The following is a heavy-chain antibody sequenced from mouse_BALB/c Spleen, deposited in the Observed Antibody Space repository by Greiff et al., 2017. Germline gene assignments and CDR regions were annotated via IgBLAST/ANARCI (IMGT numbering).Heavy chain of an antibody. V-gene: IGHV3-2*02. CDR3: AREARASAWFAY. CDR2: ISYSGST. Sequence: DVKLQESGPGLVKPSQSLSLTCTVTGYSITSDYAWNWIRQFPGNKLEWMGYISYSGSTSYNPSLKSRISITRDTSKNQFFLQLNSVTTEDTATYYCAREARASAWFAYWGQGTLVTVSA. J-gene: IGHJ3*01. D-gene: IGHD3-1*01. CDR1: GYSITSDYA.